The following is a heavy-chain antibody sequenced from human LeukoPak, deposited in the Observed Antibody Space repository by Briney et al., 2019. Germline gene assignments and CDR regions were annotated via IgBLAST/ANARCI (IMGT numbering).Heavy chain of an antibody. D-gene: IGHD6-13*01. CDR1: GGSFSGYY. J-gene: IGHJ4*02. CDR3: ARWLYPGIGAAHLHHVLYYFDY. V-gene: IGHV4-34*01. CDR2: INHSGST. Sequence: SETLSLTCAVYGGSFSGYYWSWIRQPPGKGLEWIGEINHSGSTNYNPSLKSRVTISVDTSKNQFSLKLSSVTAADTAVYYCARWLYPGIGAAHLHHVLYYFDYWGQGTLVTVSS.